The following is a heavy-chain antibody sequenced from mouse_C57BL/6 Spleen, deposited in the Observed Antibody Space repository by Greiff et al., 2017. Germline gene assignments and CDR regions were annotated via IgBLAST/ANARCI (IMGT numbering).Heavy chain of an antibody. Sequence: QVQLKQSGPGLVQPSQSLSITCPVSGFSLTSYGVHWVRQSPGKGLAWLGVIWSGGSTDYNAAFISRLSISKDNSKSQVFFKMNSLQADDTAIYYCARSYAYERYFDVWGTGTTVTVSS. D-gene: IGHD2-2*01. V-gene: IGHV2-2*01. CDR1: GFSLTSYG. CDR2: IWSGGST. CDR3: ARSYAYERYFDV. J-gene: IGHJ1*03.